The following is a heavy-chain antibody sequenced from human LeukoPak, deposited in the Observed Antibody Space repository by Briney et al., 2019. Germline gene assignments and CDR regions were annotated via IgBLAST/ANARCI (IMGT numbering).Heavy chain of an antibody. J-gene: IGHJ4*02. CDR1: GGSISSYY. D-gene: IGHD6-13*01. V-gene: IGHV4-59*01. CDR2: IYYSGST. Sequence: PSETLSLTCTVSGGSISSYYWSWIRQPPGKGLEWIGYIYYSGSTNYNPSLKSRVTISVDTSKNQFSLKLSSVTAADTAVYYCARDGRLAAGTDYDSGFDYWGQGTLVTVSS. CDR3: ARDGRLAAGTDYDSGFDY.